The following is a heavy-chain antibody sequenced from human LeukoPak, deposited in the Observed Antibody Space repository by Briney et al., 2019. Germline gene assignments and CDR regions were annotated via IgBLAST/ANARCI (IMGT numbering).Heavy chain of an antibody. J-gene: IGHJ3*02. V-gene: IGHV3-23*01. CDR3: ASDKLGTDAFDI. Sequence: GGSLRLSCAASGFTFSGYAMSWVRQVPGEGLEWVSAISASGSDTYYADSVKGRFTISRDNPKSTLYLQMNSLRAEDTAVYYCASDKLGTDAFDIWGQGTVVTVSS. D-gene: IGHD7-27*01. CDR1: GFTFSGYA. CDR2: ISASGSDT.